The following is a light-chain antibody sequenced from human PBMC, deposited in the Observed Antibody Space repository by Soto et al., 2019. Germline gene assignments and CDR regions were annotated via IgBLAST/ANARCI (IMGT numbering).Light chain of an antibody. CDR2: EVS. CDR3: NSYKSSSSPAV. CDR1: SSDVGDYNY. J-gene: IGLJ1*01. V-gene: IGLV2-14*01. Sequence: QSVLTQPASVSGSPGQSITISCTGTSSDVGDYNYVSWYQQHPGKAPKLMIYEVSNRPSGVSDRFSGSESGNTASLTISGLQAEDEADYYCNSYKSSSSPAVFGTGTKLTVL.